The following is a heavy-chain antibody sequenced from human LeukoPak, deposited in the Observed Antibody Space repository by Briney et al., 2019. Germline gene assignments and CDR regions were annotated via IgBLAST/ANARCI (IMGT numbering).Heavy chain of an antibody. J-gene: IGHJ4*02. CDR3: AMTDRYAGRPFDY. Sequence: ASVTVSFTVSGYSLLEVAMHWVRQAPGKGLEWVGSFDPEDGEDGETHYAQKLQGRVTTTEDASTDTAYMELNSLRSEDTAVYYCAMTDRYAGRPFDYWGQGTLVTVSS. D-gene: IGHD5-12*01. CDR1: GYSLLEVA. V-gene: IGHV1-24*01. CDR2: FDPEDGEDGET.